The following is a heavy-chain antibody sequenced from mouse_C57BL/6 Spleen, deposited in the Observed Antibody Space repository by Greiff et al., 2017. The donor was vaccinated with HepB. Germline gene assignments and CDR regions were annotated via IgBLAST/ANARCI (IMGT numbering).Heavy chain of an antibody. CDR1: GFNIKDYY. CDR3: ARDYYYGSSYRYAMDY. V-gene: IGHV14-2*01. Sequence: EVQLQQSGAELVKPGASVKLSCTASGFNIKDYYMHWVKQRTEQGLEWIGRIDPEDGDTKYAPKFQGKATITADTSSNTAYLQLSSLTSEDTAVYYGARDYYYGSSYRYAMDYWGQGTSVTVSS. CDR2: IDPEDGDT. J-gene: IGHJ4*01. D-gene: IGHD1-1*01.